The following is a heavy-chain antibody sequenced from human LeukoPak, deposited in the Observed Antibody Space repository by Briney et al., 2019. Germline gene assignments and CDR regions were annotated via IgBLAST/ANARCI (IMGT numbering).Heavy chain of an antibody. CDR2: INPSGGST. J-gene: IGHJ4*02. V-gene: IGHV1-46*03. D-gene: IGHD3-3*01. Sequence: GASVKVSCKASGYTFTSFYMHWVRQAPGQGLEWMGIINPSGGSTSYAQKFQGRVTMTRDTSTSTVYMELSSLRSEDTAVYYCARAIFGVVGIFDYWGQGTLVTVSP. CDR1: GYTFTSFY. CDR3: ARAIFGVVGIFDY.